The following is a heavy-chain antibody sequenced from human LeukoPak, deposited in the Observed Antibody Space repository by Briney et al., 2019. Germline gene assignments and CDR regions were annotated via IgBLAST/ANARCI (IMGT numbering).Heavy chain of an antibody. J-gene: IGHJ4*02. CDR1: GFTFSSYS. V-gene: IGHV3-21*01. CDR3: ASSGSSSWDGGEFDY. CDR2: ISSSSSYI. Sequence: GGSLRLSCAASGFTFSSYSMNWVRQAPGKGLEWVSSISSSSSYIYYADSVKGRFTISRDNAKNSLYLQMNSLRVEDTAVYYCASSGSSSWDGGEFDYWGQGTLVTVSS. D-gene: IGHD6-13*01.